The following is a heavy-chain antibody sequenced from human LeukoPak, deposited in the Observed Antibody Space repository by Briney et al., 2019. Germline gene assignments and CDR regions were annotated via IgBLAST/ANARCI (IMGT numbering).Heavy chain of an antibody. D-gene: IGHD1-26*01. V-gene: IGHV3-7*01. J-gene: IGHJ1*01. CDR1: GFTFSTYW. Sequence: GGSLRLSCAASGFTFSTYWMTWVRQAPGKGLEWVANIKQDGSEGYYVDSVKGRFTISRDNAKNSLYPQMDSLRAEDTAVYYCARDGPYKVGATLQHCGQGTLVTVSS. CDR2: IKQDGSEG. CDR3: ARDGPYKVGATLQH.